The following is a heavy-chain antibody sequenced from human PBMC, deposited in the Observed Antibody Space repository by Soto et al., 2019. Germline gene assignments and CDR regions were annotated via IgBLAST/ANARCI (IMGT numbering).Heavy chain of an antibody. CDR1: GGSISSGGYY. D-gene: IGHD6-13*01. J-gene: IGHJ5*02. CDR3: ARVARAGGYSSSWSPNWFDP. Sequence: SETLSLTCTVSGGSISSGGYYWSWIRQHPGQGLEWIGYIYYSGSTYYNPSLKSRVTISVDTSKNQFSLKLSSVTAADTAVYYCARVARAGGYSSSWSPNWFDPWGQGTLVTVSS. CDR2: IYYSGST. V-gene: IGHV4-31*03.